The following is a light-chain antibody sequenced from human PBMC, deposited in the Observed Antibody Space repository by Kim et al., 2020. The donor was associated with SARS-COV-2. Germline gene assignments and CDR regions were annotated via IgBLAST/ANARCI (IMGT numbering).Light chain of an antibody. V-gene: IGKV3-11*01. CDR2: DAS. CDR1: QSVRSY. J-gene: IGKJ4*01. CDR3: QQCGNWPLT. Sequence: EIVLTQSPATLSLSPGERATLSCRASQSVRSYLAWYQQKPGQAPRLLIYDASNRATGIPARLSGSGSGTDFTLTISSLEPEDFAVYYCQQCGNWPLTFGGGTKVDIK.